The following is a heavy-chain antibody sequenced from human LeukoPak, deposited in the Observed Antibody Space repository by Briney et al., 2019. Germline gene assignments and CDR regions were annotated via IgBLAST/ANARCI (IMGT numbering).Heavy chain of an antibody. Sequence: GRSLRLSCAASGFTFSSYAMHWVRQAPGKGLEWVAVISYDGSNKYYADSVKGRFTISRDNSKNTLYLQMNSLRAEDTAVYYCARGRTYYYYYMDVWGKGTTVTISS. CDR2: ISYDGSNK. CDR1: GFTFSSYA. J-gene: IGHJ6*03. CDR3: ARGRTYYYYYMDV. V-gene: IGHV3-30*04.